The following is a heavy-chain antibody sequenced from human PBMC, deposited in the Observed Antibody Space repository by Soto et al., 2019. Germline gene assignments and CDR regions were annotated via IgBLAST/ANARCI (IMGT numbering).Heavy chain of an antibody. V-gene: IGHV3-23*01. CDR1: GFTFSNYA. CDR3: AKDGSGYYLHPIDY. CDR2: ISGSGGST. D-gene: IGHD3-22*01. J-gene: IGHJ4*02. Sequence: EVQLLESGGGLVQPGGSLRLSCAASGFTFSNYAMTWVRQAPGKGLQWVSAISGSGGSTYYADSVKGRFTISRDNSKNTLYLQMNSLRAEDTAVYYCAKDGSGYYLHPIDYWGQGTLVTVSS.